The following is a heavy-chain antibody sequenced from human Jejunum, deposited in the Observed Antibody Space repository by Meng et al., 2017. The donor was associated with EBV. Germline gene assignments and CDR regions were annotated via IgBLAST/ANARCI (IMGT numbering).Heavy chain of an antibody. D-gene: IGHD5-12*01. Sequence: VQREGSGPGLWKPSETLSLPCSVSGDSVTGYNYWTWIRQPPGKGLEWIGNLYYAGKAIYKPSLQSRVTISVDTSKNQISLKVTSVTAADTAIYYCARGRGYDYGDSWGQGTLVTVSS. CDR1: GDSVTGYNY. V-gene: IGHV4-61*01. CDR2: LYYAGKA. CDR3: ARGRGYDYGDS. J-gene: IGHJ5*02.